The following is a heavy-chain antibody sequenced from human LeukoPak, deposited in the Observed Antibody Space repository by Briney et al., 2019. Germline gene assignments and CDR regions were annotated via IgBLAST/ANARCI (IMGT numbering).Heavy chain of an antibody. D-gene: IGHD3-10*01. CDR3: AKGRGQLWFGELLDY. V-gene: IGHV3-48*04. CDR2: ISSSSSTI. Sequence: GGSLRLSCAASGFTFSSYSMNWVCQAPGKRLEWVSYISSSSSTIYYADSVKGRFTISRDNAKNSLYLQMNSLRAEDTAVYYVAKGRGQLWFGELLDYWGKGTLSPSPQ. J-gene: IGHJ4*02. CDR1: GFTFSSYS.